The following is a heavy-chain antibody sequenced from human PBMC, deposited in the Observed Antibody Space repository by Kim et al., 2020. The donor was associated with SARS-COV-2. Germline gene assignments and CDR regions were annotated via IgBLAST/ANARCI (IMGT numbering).Heavy chain of an antibody. D-gene: IGHD4-17*01. Sequence: ASVKVSCKASGYTFTGYFIHWVRQAPGQGLEWMGWINPNTGGTNYVQKFQGRVTMTRDTSMRTAYMELSRLRSDDTAVYFCARGYDIYGDSYYGMDVWGQGTTVTVSS. V-gene: IGHV1-2*02. CDR1: GYTFTGYF. CDR3: ARGYDIYGDSYYGMDV. J-gene: IGHJ6*02. CDR2: INPNTGGT.